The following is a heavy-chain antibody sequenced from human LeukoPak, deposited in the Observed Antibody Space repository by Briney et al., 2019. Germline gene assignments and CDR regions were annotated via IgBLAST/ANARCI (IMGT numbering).Heavy chain of an antibody. V-gene: IGHV1-2*02. CDR2: MHPGNGNT. J-gene: IGHJ4*02. D-gene: IGHD2-21*02. Sequence: GASVKVSCKASGYRFIPTYVQWVRQAPGLGPEWMGWMHPGNGNTRYAEKFQGRVTMTRDTSINTAYMDLNSLRSDDTAVYYCAREGSYCVGGDCYSFDFWGQGTLITVSS. CDR1: GYRFIPTY. CDR3: AREGSYCVGGDCYSFDF.